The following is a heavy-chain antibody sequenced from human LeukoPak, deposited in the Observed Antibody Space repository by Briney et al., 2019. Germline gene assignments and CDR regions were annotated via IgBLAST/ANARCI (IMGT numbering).Heavy chain of an antibody. D-gene: IGHD3-22*01. J-gene: IGHJ4*02. Sequence: GGSLRLSCAASGFTFSSYGMHWVRQAPGKGLEWVAVIWYDGSNKYYVDSVKGRFTISRDNSKNTLYLQMNSLRAEDTAVYYCARFLGSDSSGYFGYWGQGTLVTVSS. CDR1: GFTFSSYG. CDR2: IWYDGSNK. CDR3: ARFLGSDSSGYFGY. V-gene: IGHV3-33*01.